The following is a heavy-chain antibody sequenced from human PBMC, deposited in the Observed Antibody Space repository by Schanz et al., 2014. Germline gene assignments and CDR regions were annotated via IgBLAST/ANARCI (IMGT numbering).Heavy chain of an antibody. V-gene: IGHV3-21*01. D-gene: IGHD2-8*02. CDR1: GFSFSNYN. CDR2: ISNGGGYI. J-gene: IGHJ5*01. CDR3: ARDRDAGGYDS. Sequence: QLVESGGGLVKPGGSLRLSCAAAGFSFSNYNINWVRQAPGKGLEWVSSISNGGGYIYYADSVKGRFTISRDNAKNSVYLQMHSLRAEDTALYYCARDRDAGGYDSWGQGTLVTVSS.